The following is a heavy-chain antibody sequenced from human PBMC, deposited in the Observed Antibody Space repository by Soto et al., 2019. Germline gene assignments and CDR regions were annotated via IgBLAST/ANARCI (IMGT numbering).Heavy chain of an antibody. D-gene: IGHD6-19*01. CDR2: ISGSGGST. CDR3: ANRGRSGWYYKSPSGAFDI. V-gene: IGHV3-23*01. CDR1: GFTFSSYA. Sequence: EVQLLESGGGLVQPGGSLRLSCAASGFTFSSYAMSWVRQAPGKGLEWVSAISGSGGSTYYADSVKGRFTISRDNSKTTLNLQMNRLRAEDTAVYYCANRGRSGWYYKSPSGAFDIWGQGTMVTVSS. J-gene: IGHJ3*02.